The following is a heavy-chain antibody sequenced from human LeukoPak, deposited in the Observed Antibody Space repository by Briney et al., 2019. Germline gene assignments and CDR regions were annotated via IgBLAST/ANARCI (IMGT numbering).Heavy chain of an antibody. J-gene: IGHJ4*02. V-gene: IGHV4-34*01. D-gene: IGHD5-18*01. CDR1: GGSFSGYY. Sequence: SETLSLTCAVYGGSFSGYYWSWIRQPPGKGLEWIGEINHSGSTNYNPSLKSRVTISVDTSKNQFSLKLSSVTAADTAVYYCARVGIQLWPALDYWGQGTLVTVSS. CDR3: ARVGIQLWPALDY. CDR2: INHSGST.